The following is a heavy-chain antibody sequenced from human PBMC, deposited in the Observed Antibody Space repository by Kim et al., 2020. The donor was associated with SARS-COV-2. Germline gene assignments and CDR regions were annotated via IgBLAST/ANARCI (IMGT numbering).Heavy chain of an antibody. V-gene: IGHV3-33*05. D-gene: IGHD3-22*01. CDR2: ISYDGSNK. CDR3: ARDSNPYDSSGYKSH. J-gene: IGHJ4*02. Sequence: GGSLRLSCAASGFTFSSYGMHWVRQAPGKGLEWVAVISYDGSNKYYADSVKGRFTISRDKSKNTLYLQMNSLRAEDTAVYYCARDSNPYDSSGYKSHWGQGTLVTVSS. CDR1: GFTFSSYG.